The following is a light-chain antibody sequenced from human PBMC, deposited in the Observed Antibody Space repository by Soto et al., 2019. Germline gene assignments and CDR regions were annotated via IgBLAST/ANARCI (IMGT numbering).Light chain of an antibody. Sequence: SQRVTISCSGSSSNIGNSAVNWYQQVPGKAPKLLIYYDDLKPSGVSARFSGSKSGTSASLAISGLQSEDEADYYCAAWDDSLNADVFXTGTKATVL. CDR3: AAWDDSLNADV. V-gene: IGLV1-36*01. CDR2: YDD. CDR1: SSNIGNSA. J-gene: IGLJ1*01.